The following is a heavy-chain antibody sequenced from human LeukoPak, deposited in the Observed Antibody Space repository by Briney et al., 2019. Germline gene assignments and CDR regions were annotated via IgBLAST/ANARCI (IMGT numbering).Heavy chain of an antibody. CDR2: IGAYNGNT. D-gene: IGHD6-13*01. V-gene: IGHV1-18*01. CDR1: GYTFTSYG. Sequence: APVKVSCKASGYTFTSYGISWVRQAPGQGLEWMGWIGAYNGNTNYAQKLQGRVTMTTDTSTSTAYMELRSLRSDDTAVYYCARGLGAAGTSGWFDPWGQGTLVTVSS. J-gene: IGHJ5*02. CDR3: ARGLGAAGTSGWFDP.